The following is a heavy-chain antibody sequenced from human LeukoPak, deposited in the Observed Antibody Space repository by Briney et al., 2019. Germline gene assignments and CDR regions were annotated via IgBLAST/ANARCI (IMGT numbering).Heavy chain of an antibody. CDR3: ARRGRWDYYYAFTNFDY. CDR2: IYPGDSDT. CDR1: GYTFSIYW. V-gene: IGHV5-51*01. J-gene: IGHJ4*02. D-gene: IGHD3-22*01. Sequence: PGESLKISCKGSGYTFSIYWIAWVRQMAGKGLEWMGIIYPGDSDTRYSPSFQGQVTISADKSISTAYLQWSSLKASDTAMYYCARRGRWDYYYAFTNFDYWGQGTLVTVSS.